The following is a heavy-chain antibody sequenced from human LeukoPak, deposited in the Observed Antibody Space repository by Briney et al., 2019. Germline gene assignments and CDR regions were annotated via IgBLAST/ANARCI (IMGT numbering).Heavy chain of an antibody. CDR2: IRYDGSNK. V-gene: IGHV3-30*02. CDR1: GFTFSTYG. D-gene: IGHD6-13*01. J-gene: IGHJ4*02. CDR3: ARVGIAAAGPRGRDY. Sequence: GGSLRLSYAASGFTFSTYGMHWVRQAPGKGLEWVAFIRYDGSNKYYADSVKGRFTISRDNSKNTLYLQMNSLRAEDTAVYYCARVGIAAAGPRGRDYWGQGTLVTVSS.